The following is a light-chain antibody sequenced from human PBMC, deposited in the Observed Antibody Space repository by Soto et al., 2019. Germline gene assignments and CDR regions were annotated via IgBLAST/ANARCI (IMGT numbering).Light chain of an antibody. J-gene: IGLJ1*01. CDR3: AAWDDSLSGFYV. V-gene: IGLV1-47*01. Sequence: QSVLTQPLSASGTPGQRVTVSCSGSSSNIGSNSVYWYQQLPGTAPKLLIYRNDQRPSGVPDRFSGSKSGTSASLAISGLRSEDEADYYCAAWDDSLSGFYVFGTGTKVTVL. CDR2: RND. CDR1: SSNIGSNS.